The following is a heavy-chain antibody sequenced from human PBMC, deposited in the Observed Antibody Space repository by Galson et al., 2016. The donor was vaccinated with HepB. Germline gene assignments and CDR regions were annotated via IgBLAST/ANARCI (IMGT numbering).Heavy chain of an antibody. V-gene: IGHV2-5*02. Sequence: PALVKPTQTLTLSCTFSGFSLSTSGMGVGWIRQPPGKALEWLALIYWDDDKRSRPSLKRRLTITKDTSKNQVVLTMTNMDPVDTATYYCARLEPGVSYDYWGQGTLVTVSS. D-gene: IGHD1-14*01. CDR1: GFSLSTSGMG. CDR3: ARLEPGVSYDY. CDR2: IYWDDDK. J-gene: IGHJ4*02.